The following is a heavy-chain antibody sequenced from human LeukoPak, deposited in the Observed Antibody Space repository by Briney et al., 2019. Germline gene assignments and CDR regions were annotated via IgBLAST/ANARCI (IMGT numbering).Heavy chain of an antibody. CDR2: IYYSGST. Sequence: SETLSLTCTVSGGSIGSSSYYWGWIRQPPGKGLEWIGSIYYSGSTYYNPSLKSRVTISVDTSKNQFSLKLSSVTAADTAVYYCFDEELGYWGQGTLVTVSS. D-gene: IGHD2/OR15-2a*01. CDR1: GGSIGSSSYY. V-gene: IGHV4-39*01. J-gene: IGHJ4*02. CDR3: FDEELGY.